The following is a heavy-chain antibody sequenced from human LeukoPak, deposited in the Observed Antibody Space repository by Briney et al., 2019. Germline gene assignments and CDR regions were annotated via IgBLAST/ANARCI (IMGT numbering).Heavy chain of an antibody. Sequence: SETLSLTCAVYGGSFSGYYWNWIRQPPGKGLECIGEINHSGSTNYNPSLKSRVTILVDTSKNQFSLKLSSVTAADTAVYYCARVAGSGYGDYVAYWGQGSLVTVSS. CDR1: GGSFSGYY. V-gene: IGHV4-34*01. CDR2: INHSGST. J-gene: IGHJ4*02. CDR3: ARVAGSGYGDYVAY. D-gene: IGHD5-12*01.